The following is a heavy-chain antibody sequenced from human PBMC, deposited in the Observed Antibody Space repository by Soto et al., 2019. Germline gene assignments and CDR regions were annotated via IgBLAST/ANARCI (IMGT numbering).Heavy chain of an antibody. D-gene: IGHD3-10*01. J-gene: IGHJ5*02. V-gene: IGHV4-59*01. CDR2: ILYTGYT. CDR1: GCSISDYY. CDR3: ARERGEWFGDLLPHGWFDH. Sequence: PXETLSLTCTVSGCSISDYYWSWIRQPPGKGLEWIGYILYTGYTNYNPSLKSRITISIDTSRNQFSLRLSSVTAADTAVYYCARERGEWFGDLLPHGWFDHSSQGTLVTVSS.